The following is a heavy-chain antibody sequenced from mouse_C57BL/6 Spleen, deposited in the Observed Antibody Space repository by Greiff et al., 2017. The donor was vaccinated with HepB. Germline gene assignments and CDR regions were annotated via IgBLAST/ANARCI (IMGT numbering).Heavy chain of an antibody. CDR1: GYTFTDYY. CDR2: IYPGSGNT. V-gene: IGHV1-76*01. Sequence: QVQLQESGAELVRPGASVKLSCKASGYTFTDYYINWVKQRPGQGLEWIARIYPGSGNTYYNEKFKGKATLTAEKSSSTAYMQLSSRTSEDAAVYFCAGSITLEYFDVWGKGTTVNVSS. D-gene: IGHD1-2*01. CDR3: AGSITLEYFDV. J-gene: IGHJ1*03.